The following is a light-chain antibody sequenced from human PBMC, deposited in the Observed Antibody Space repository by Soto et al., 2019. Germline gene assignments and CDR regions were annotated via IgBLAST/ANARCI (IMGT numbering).Light chain of an antibody. J-gene: IGLJ2*01. V-gene: IGLV1-44*01. CDR2: SNN. CDR1: NSNIGTYT. CDR3: AAWDDSLNGVV. Sequence: QSVLTQPPSASGTPGQRVTISCSGSNSNIGTYTVDWYQHFPGTAPKFLIYSNNQRPSGVPDRFSGSKSGTSASLAISGLQSEDEADYYCAAWDDSLNGVVFGGGTKLTVL.